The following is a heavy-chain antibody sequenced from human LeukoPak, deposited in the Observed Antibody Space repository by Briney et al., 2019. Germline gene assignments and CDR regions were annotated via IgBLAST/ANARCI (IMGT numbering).Heavy chain of an antibody. Sequence: GGSLRLSRAASGFTLSTYGMHWVRQAPGKGLEWVAFIRYDGSNKYYADSVKGRFTISRDNSKNTLYLQMNSLRAEDTAVYYCAKIAAANCGGDCYSGAYYFDYWGQGTLVTVSS. V-gene: IGHV3-30*02. CDR1: GFTLSTYG. J-gene: IGHJ4*02. CDR3: AKIAAANCGGDCYSGAYYFDY. CDR2: IRYDGSNK. D-gene: IGHD2-21*02.